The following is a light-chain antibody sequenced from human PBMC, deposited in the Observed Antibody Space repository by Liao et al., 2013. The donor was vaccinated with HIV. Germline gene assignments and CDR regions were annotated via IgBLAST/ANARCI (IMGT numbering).Light chain of an antibody. CDR3: QSADSSATYPV. CDR1: DIGSKS. V-gene: IGLV3-21*01. CDR2: FDS. Sequence: SYVLTQPPSVSVAPGKTARITCGGEDIGSKSVHWYHQKPGQAPVLVIYFDSDRPSGIPERFSGSSSGTTVTLTISGVQAEDEADYYCQSADSSATYPVFGGGTKLTVL. J-gene: IGLJ3*02.